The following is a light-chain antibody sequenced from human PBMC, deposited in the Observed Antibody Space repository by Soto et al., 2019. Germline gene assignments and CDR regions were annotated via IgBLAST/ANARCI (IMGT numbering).Light chain of an antibody. Sequence: EIVSTQSRGTLSLYQGARPTLYCRASQGVGRTVAWYQQKPGQAPRLLSDGASSRATGIPDRVSGSGSGTEFTLTINSLQSEDSAVYYCQQHNQWPITFGQGTRLEIK. J-gene: IGKJ5*01. CDR1: QGVGRT. CDR3: QQHNQWPIT. V-gene: IGKV3D-15*01. CDR2: GAS.